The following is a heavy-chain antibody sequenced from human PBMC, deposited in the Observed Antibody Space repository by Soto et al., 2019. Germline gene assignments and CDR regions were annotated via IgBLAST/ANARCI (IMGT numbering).Heavy chain of an antibody. CDR2: ISYDESNK. D-gene: IGHD4-17*01. CDR1: GFAFSTYG. V-gene: IGHV3-30*18. Sequence: PGGSLRLSCAASGFAFSTYGMHWVRQAPGKGLEWVALISYDESNKYYAESVKGRFTISRDNPKNTLYLQMNSLRAEDTAVYYCAKDVYGANPDFDYRGQGTLVTVSS. CDR3: AKDVYGANPDFDY. J-gene: IGHJ4*02.